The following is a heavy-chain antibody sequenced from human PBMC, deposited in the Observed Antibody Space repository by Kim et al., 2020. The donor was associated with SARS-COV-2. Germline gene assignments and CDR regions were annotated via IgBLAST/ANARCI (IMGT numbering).Heavy chain of an antibody. J-gene: IGHJ6*02. D-gene: IGHD6-13*01. CDR3: ARDLGAGHIAAAGTYYYGMDV. CDR1: GYTFTSYY. Sequence: ASVKVSCKASGYTFTSYYMHWVRQAPGQGLEWMGIINPSGGSTSYAQKFQGRVTMTRDTSTSTVYMELSSLRSEDTAVYYCARDLGAGHIAAAGTYYYGMDVWGQGTTVTVSS. CDR2: INPSGGST. V-gene: IGHV1-46*01.